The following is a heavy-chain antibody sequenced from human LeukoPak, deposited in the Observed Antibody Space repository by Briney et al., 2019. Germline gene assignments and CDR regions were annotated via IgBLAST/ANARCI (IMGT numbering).Heavy chain of an antibody. J-gene: IGHJ4*02. Sequence: ASVKVSCKASGYTFTAYDINWVRQASGQGLEWMGWMNPDTGDTGFAQKFQGGVTMTRDRSIDTAYMELRGLTSEDTAVYYCTRGSLSGSSRDYWGQGTLLTVSS. CDR1: GYTFTAYD. CDR3: TRGSLSGSSRDY. D-gene: IGHD1-26*01. CDR2: MNPDTGDT. V-gene: IGHV1-8*01.